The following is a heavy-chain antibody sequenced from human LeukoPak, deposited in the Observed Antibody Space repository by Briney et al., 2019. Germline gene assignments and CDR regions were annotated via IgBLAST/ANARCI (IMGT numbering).Heavy chain of an antibody. CDR3: ARDRDSSDPQYYYYGMDV. V-gene: IGHV1-3*01. J-gene: IGHJ6*02. CDR2: INAGNGNT. CDR1: GYTFTSYA. D-gene: IGHD3-22*01. Sequence: GASVKVSCKASGYTFTSYAMHWVRQAPGQRLEWMGWINAGNGNTKYSQKFQGRVTITRDTSASTAYMELRSLRSDDTAVYYCARDRDSSDPQYYYYGMDVWGQGTTVTVSS.